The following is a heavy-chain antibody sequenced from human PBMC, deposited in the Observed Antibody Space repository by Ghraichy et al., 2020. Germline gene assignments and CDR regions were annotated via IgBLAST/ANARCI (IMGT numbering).Heavy chain of an antibody. CDR1: GFNFINFD. CDR2: IRYHGEN. CDR3: AKHSGDSDYDSIPPFDG. D-gene: IGHD5-12*01. J-gene: IGHJ4*02. V-gene: IGHV3-30*02. Sequence: GGPLRLSCEASGFNFINFDLSWVRQAPGKGLEWVSFIRYHGENDYADSVRGRFTISRDNSKSTLFLQMSSLRTEDTGLYYCAKHSGDSDYDSIPPFDGWGQGTLVTVSS.